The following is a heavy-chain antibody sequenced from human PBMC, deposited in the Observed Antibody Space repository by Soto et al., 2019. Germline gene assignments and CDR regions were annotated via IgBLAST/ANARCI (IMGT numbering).Heavy chain of an antibody. D-gene: IGHD3-16*01. CDR3: ARLGLGRSAYYYYGMDV. Sequence: SETLSLTCTVSGGSISSYYWSWIRQPPGKGLEWIGYIYYSGSTNYNPSLKSRVTISVDTSKNQFSLKLSSVTAADTAVYYCARLGLGRSAYYYYGMDVWGQGTTVT. CDR2: IYYSGST. J-gene: IGHJ6*02. V-gene: IGHV4-59*01. CDR1: GGSISSYY.